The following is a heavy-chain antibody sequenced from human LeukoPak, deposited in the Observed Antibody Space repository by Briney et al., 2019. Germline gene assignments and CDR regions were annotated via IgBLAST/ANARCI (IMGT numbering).Heavy chain of an antibody. CDR3: ARRLGGANSFDY. CDR2: TSGSGGTT. D-gene: IGHD1-26*01. CDR1: GFTFSSYA. Sequence: GGALRLSCAASGFTFSSYAMSWVRQAPGKGLEWVSLTSGSGGTTYYADSVKGRFTISRDNSKNTLYLQMNSLRDEDTAVYYCARRLGGANSFDYWGQGTLVTVSS. V-gene: IGHV3-23*01. J-gene: IGHJ4*02.